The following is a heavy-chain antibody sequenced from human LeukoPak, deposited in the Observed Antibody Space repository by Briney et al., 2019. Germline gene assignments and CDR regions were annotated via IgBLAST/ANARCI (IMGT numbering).Heavy chain of an antibody. J-gene: IGHJ5*02. CDR3: ARDPAYGSGSYYNLYNWFDP. V-gene: IGHV1-2*02. Sequence: ASVKVSCKASGYTFTGYYMHWVRQAPAQGLEWMGWINPNSGGTNYAQKFQGRVTMTRDTSISTAYMELSSLRSDDTAVYYCARDPAYGSGSYYNLYNWFDPWGQGTLVTVSS. CDR2: INPNSGGT. D-gene: IGHD3-10*01. CDR1: GYTFTGYY.